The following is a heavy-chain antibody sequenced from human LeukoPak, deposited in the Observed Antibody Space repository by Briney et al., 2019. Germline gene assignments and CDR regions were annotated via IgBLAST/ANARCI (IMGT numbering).Heavy chain of an antibody. D-gene: IGHD3-10*01. CDR1: GYTFTSYC. J-gene: IGHJ4*02. CDR3: ARRYYVSGTYFLDY. CDR2: INPSSGTT. Sequence: ASVKVSCKASGYTFTSYCMHWVRQAPGQGLEWMGIINPSSGTTSYAQKFQGRVTMTRDTSTSTVYMGLSSLRSEDTAIYYCARRYYVSGTYFLDYWGQGTLVTVSS. V-gene: IGHV1-46*01.